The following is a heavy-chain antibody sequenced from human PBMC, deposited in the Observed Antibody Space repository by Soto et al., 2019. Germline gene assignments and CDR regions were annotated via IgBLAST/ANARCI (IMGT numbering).Heavy chain of an antibody. CDR3: AKDQGIAASHGID. Sequence: QVQLVESGGGVVQPGTSLRLSCAASGFTFNNYGMHWVRQAPGTGLEWVAAISNDGSDKYYADSVKGRLTISRDNSKNTLYLQMDSLRAEDTAVYYRAKDQGIAASHGIDWGQGTMVTVSS. V-gene: IGHV3-30*18. CDR2: ISNDGSDK. CDR1: GFTFNNYG. D-gene: IGHD6-13*01. J-gene: IGHJ3*01.